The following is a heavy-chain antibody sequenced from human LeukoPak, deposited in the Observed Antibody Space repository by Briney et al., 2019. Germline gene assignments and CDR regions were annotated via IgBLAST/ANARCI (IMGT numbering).Heavy chain of an antibody. CDR2: IYSGGST. J-gene: IGHJ4*02. D-gene: IGHD3-16*01. CDR3: ARLGPYSFDY. CDR1: GFTVDSNY. V-gene: IGHV3-53*01. Sequence: GGSLRLSCAASGFTVDSNYMSWVRQAPGKGLEWVSVIYSGGSTYYADSVKGRFTISRDNSKNTLFLQMDSLRAEDTAVYYCARLGPYSFDYWGQGTLVTVSS.